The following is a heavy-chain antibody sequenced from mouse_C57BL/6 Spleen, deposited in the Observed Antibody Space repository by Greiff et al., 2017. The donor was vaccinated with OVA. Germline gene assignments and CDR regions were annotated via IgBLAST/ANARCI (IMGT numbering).Heavy chain of an antibody. D-gene: IGHD3-2*02. CDR2: IDPETGST. J-gene: IGHJ3*01. CDR1: GYTFTDYE. V-gene: IGHV1-15*01. Sequence: QVQLQQSGAELVRPGASVTLSCKASGYTFTDYEMHWVKQTPVHGLEWIGAIDPETGSTAYNQKFKGKAILTADKSSSTAYMELRSLTSEDSAVYYCTREGSSGFAWFAYWGQGTLVTVSA. CDR3: TREGSSGFAWFAY.